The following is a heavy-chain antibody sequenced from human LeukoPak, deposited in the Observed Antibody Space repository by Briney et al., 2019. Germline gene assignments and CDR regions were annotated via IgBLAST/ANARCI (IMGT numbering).Heavy chain of an antibody. CDR1: GFTFSSYS. J-gene: IGHJ4*02. Sequence: GGSLRLSCAASGFTFSSYSMQWVRQAPGKGLEWVAVISYGGGIKFYADPVKGRFTISRDNSKNTLYMEMNSLRAEDTAVYYCAKDLEGAIYYFDYWGQGTLVTVSS. CDR2: ISYGGGIK. V-gene: IGHV3-30-3*01. CDR3: AKDLEGAIYYFDY. D-gene: IGHD1-26*01.